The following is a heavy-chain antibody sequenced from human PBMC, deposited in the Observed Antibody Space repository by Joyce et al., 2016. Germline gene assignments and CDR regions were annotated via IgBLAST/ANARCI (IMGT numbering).Heavy chain of an antibody. Sequence: QVQLVESGGGVVQPGRSLRLSCAASGFSFSNFGMHWVRQAPGKGLEWVADISYDDRKQYYADYVRGRFTIPRDNSKNTLYLQMNSLDAEDTAIYYCAKGRHGNVDRWYYFDYWGQGTLVTVSS. CDR1: GFSFSNFG. D-gene: IGHD2-15*01. V-gene: IGHV3-30*18. CDR2: ISYDDRKQ. CDR3: AKGRHGNVDRWYYFDY. J-gene: IGHJ4*02.